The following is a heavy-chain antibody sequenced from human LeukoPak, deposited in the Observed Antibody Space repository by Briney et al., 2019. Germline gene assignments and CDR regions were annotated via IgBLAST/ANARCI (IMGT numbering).Heavy chain of an antibody. CDR3: ARAGTYDFWSGYYTYYYYYYYMDV. J-gene: IGHJ6*03. CDR2: IYSGGST. CDR1: GFTVSSNY. Sequence: GSLRLSCAASGFTVSSNYMSWVRQAPGKGLEWVSVIYSGGSTYYADSVKGRFTISRVNSKNTLYLQMNSLRAEDTAVYYCARAGTYDFWSGYYTYYYYYYYMDVWGKGTTVTVSS. V-gene: IGHV3-66*02. D-gene: IGHD3-3*01.